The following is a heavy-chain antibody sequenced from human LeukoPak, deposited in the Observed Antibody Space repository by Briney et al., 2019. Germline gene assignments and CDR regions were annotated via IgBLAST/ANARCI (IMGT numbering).Heavy chain of an antibody. V-gene: IGHV3-23*01. CDR3: AKSPPTYSGSYYYFDY. CDR1: GFTFSSYA. J-gene: IGHJ4*02. D-gene: IGHD1-26*01. Sequence: GGSLRLSCAASGFTFSSYAMSWVRQAPGKGLEWVSDISGSGGSTYYADSVKGRFTISRDNYKNTLYLQMNILRAEDTAVYYCAKSPPTYSGSYYYFDYWGQGTLVTVSS. CDR2: ISGSGGST.